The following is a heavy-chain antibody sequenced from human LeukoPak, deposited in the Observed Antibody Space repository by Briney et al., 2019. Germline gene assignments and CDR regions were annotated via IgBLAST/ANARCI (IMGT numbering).Heavy chain of an antibody. Sequence: ASVKVSCKASGYTFTGYYMHWVRQAPGQGLEWMGWINPNSGGTNYAQKFQGMVTMTRDTSISTAYMELSRLRSDDTAVYYCASIRGSGSYDAFDIWGQGTMVTVSS. V-gene: IGHV1-2*02. CDR3: ASIRGSGSYDAFDI. D-gene: IGHD1-26*01. CDR2: INPNSGGT. CDR1: GYTFTGYY. J-gene: IGHJ3*02.